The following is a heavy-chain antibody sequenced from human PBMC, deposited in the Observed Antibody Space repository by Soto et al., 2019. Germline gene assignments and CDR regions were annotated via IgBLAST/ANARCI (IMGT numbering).Heavy chain of an antibody. CDR3: GVDPRGPEY. D-gene: IGHD6-6*01. CDR2: ISGSGDNT. CDR1: GFTSSTFG. V-gene: IGHV3-23*01. J-gene: IGHJ4*02. Sequence: EGQLLESGGGLVQPGGSLRLSCAGSGFTSSTFGMSWVRQAPGKGLEWVSGISGSGDNTYYADSVKGRFTISRDKSKNTLFLQMSGLRAEDTAMYYCGVDPRGPEYWGQGTLVTVSS.